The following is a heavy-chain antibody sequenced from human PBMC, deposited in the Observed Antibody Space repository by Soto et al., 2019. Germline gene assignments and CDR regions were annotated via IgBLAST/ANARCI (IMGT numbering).Heavy chain of an antibody. V-gene: IGHV5-51*01. CDR3: ARRTDGSGWYAYFDY. Sequence: HGESLKISCKGSGYSFTSYWIGWVRQMPGKGLEWMGIIYPGDSDTRYSPSFQGQVTISADKSISTAYLQWSSLKASDTAMYYCARRTDGSGWYAYFDYWGQGTLVTVSS. J-gene: IGHJ4*02. D-gene: IGHD6-19*01. CDR1: GYSFTSYW. CDR2: IYPGDSDT.